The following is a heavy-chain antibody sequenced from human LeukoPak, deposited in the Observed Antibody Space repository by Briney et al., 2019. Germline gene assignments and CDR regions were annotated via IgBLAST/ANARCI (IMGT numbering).Heavy chain of an antibody. V-gene: IGHV4-39*01. CDR2: IYYSGST. J-gene: IGHJ3*02. Sequence: PSETLSLTCTVSGGSISSSSYYWGWIRQPPGKGLEWIGSIYYSGSTYYNPSLKSRVTISVDTSKNQFSLKLSSVTAADTAVYYCARHFDNSIAAAGTDYGGDDAFDIWGQGTMVTVSS. CDR3: ARHFDNSIAAAGTDYGGDDAFDI. CDR1: GGSISSSSYY. D-gene: IGHD6-13*01.